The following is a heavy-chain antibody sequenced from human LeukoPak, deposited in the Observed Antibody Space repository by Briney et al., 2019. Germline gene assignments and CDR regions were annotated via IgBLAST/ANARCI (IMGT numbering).Heavy chain of an antibody. CDR1: GFTFSSYA. CDR3: AHSLDAFDI. CDR2: IGGSGGST. Sequence: GGFLRLSCAASGFTFSSYAMSWVRQAPGKGLEWVSAIGGSGGSTYYADSVKGRFTISRDNSKNTLYLQMNSLRAEDTAVYYCAHSLDAFDIWGQGTMVTVSS. J-gene: IGHJ3*02. V-gene: IGHV3-23*01.